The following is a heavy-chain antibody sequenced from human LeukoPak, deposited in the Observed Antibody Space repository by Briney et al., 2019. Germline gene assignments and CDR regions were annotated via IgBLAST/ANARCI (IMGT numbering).Heavy chain of an antibody. CDR1: GYTFTGYY. Sequence: ASVKVSCKASGYTFTGYYMHWVRQAPGQGLEWMGWINPNSGGTNYAQKFQGRVTMTRDTSISTAYMELSRLRSEDTAVYYCARGITMIVVVTDAYYFDYWGQGTLVTVSS. CDR3: ARGITMIVVVTDAYYFDY. D-gene: IGHD3-22*01. CDR2: INPNSGGT. J-gene: IGHJ4*02. V-gene: IGHV1-2*02.